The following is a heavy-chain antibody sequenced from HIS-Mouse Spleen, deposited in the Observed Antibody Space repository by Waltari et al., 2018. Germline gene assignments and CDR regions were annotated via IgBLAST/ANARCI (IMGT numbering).Heavy chain of an antibody. J-gene: IGHJ5*02. V-gene: IGHV4-31*03. CDR2: IYYSGGT. CDR1: GGSFSSGGYY. CDR3: ARSPYYDFWSGYSDNWFDP. D-gene: IGHD3-3*01. Sequence: QVQLQESGPGLVKPSQTLSLTCTVSGGSFSSGGYYWSWFRQHPGKGLEWIGYIYYSGGTSNNPSLKSRVTISVDTSKNQFSLKLSSVTAADTAVYYCARSPYYDFWSGYSDNWFDPWGQGTLVTVSS.